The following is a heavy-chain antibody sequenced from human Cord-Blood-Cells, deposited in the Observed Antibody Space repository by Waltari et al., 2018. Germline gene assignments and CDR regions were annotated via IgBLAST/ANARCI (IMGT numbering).Heavy chain of an antibody. CDR3: ARDQRNYYGSGSYYDAFDI. CDR2: IIPIFGTA. V-gene: IGHV1-69*01. J-gene: IGHJ3*02. CDR1: GGTFSSYA. Sequence: QVQLVQSRAEVKKPGSSVKVSCKASGGTFSSYAISWVRQAPGQGLEWMGGIIPIFGTANYAQKFQGRVTITADESTSTAYMELSSLRSEDTAVYYCARDQRNYYGSGSYYDAFDIWGQGTMVTVSS. D-gene: IGHD3-10*01.